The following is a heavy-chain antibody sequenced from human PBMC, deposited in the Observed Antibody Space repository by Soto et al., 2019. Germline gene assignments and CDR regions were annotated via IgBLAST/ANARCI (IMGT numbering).Heavy chain of an antibody. CDR2: TYYRSKWYN. CDR1: GDSVSSSSVT. V-gene: IGHV6-1*01. J-gene: IGHJ5*01. D-gene: IGHD1-26*01. Sequence: QVQLQQSEPGLVKPSQTLSLTCAISGDSVSSSSVTWNWIRQSPSRGLEWLGRTYYRSKWYNDYAESVKSRITLNPDTSKNPFSLHLTSVTPEDTAVYYCVRLIGNSWLDFWGQRTLVTVSS. CDR3: VRLIGNSWLDF.